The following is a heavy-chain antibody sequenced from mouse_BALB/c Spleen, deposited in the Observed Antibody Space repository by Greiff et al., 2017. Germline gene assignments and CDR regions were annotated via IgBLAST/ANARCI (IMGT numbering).Heavy chain of an antibody. CDR1: GFSLTSSG. CDR2: IWAGGST. J-gene: IGHJ4*01. Sequence: QVQLQQSGPGLVAPSQSLSITCTVSGFSLTSSGVYWVRQPPGKGLEWLGVIWAGGSTNYNSAHMSRLSISKDNSKSQVFLKMNSLQTDDTAMYYCARERGYGNSAMDYWGQGTSVTVSS. CDR3: ARERGYGNSAMDY. V-gene: IGHV2-9*02. D-gene: IGHD2-1*01.